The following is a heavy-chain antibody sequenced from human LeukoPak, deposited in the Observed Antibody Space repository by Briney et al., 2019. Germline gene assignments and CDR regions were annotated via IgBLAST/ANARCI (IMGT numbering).Heavy chain of an antibody. J-gene: IGHJ4*02. CDR2: ISSSGAST. V-gene: IGHV3-23*01. CDR1: GFTFSSYA. D-gene: IGHD4-23*01. Sequence: GESLRLSCAASGFTFSSYAMSWVRQAPGKGLQWVSAISSSGASTYYADSVKGRFTISRDNSKNTLYLQMDSLRDEDRAVYYCANGGNSLGYFDYWGLGILVTVSS. CDR3: ANGGNSLGYFDY.